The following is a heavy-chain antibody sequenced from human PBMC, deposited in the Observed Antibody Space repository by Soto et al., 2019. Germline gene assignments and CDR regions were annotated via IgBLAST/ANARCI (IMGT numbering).Heavy chain of an antibody. D-gene: IGHD2-21*02. CDR3: ARETGDPGGY. Sequence: QVQLVESGGGVVQPGRSLRLSCAASGFTFSSYGMHWVRQAPGKGLEWVAVIWYDGSNKYYADSVKGRFTISRDNSKTTLDLQMNSLRAEDTAVYSCARETGDPGGYWGQGTLVTVSS. J-gene: IGHJ4*02. CDR1: GFTFSSYG. V-gene: IGHV3-33*01. CDR2: IWYDGSNK.